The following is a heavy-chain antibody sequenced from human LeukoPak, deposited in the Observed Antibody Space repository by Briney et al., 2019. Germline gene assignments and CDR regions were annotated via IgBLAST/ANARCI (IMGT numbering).Heavy chain of an antibody. CDR3: ASATMVRGVIGVDY. D-gene: IGHD3-10*01. J-gene: IGHJ4*02. CDR2: IYYSGST. Sequence: SETLSLTCTVSGGSISSYYWGWIRQPPGKGLEWIGSIYYSGSTYYNPSLKSRVTISVDTSKNQFSLKLSSVTAADTAVYYCASATMVRGVIGVDYWGQGTLVTLSS. V-gene: IGHV4-39*07. CDR1: GGSISSYY.